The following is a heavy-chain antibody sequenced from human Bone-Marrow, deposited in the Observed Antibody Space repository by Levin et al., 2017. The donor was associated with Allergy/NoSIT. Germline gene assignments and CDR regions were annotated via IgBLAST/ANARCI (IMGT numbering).Heavy chain of an antibody. CDR1: GFNFRSYW. CDR2: IKQGGSEE. CDR3: ARHSWPFDH. J-gene: IGHJ4*02. Sequence: LSLTCAASGFNFRSYWMGWVRQAPGKGLEWVANIKQGGSEEYYVDSVKGRFTISRDDAKNSLYLQMNSLRVEDTAFYFCARHSWPFDHWGQGALVTVSS. V-gene: IGHV3-7*04.